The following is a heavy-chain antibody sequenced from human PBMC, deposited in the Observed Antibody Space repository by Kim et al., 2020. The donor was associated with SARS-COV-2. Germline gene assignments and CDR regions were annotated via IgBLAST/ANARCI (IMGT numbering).Heavy chain of an antibody. Sequence: SVKVSCKASGGTFSSYAISWVRQAPGQGLEWMGRIIPILGIANYAQKFQGRVTITADKSTSTAYMELSSLRSEDTAVYYCARDYLRTGTLVGWFDPWGQGTLVTVSS. CDR3: ARDYLRTGTLVGWFDP. CDR1: GGTFSSYA. V-gene: IGHV1-69*04. D-gene: IGHD1-1*01. J-gene: IGHJ5*02. CDR2: IIPILGIA.